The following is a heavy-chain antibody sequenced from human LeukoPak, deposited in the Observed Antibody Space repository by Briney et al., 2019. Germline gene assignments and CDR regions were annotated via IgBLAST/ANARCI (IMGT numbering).Heavy chain of an antibody. CDR2: IYTSGST. Sequence: SETLSLTCTVSGGSISGYYWSWIRQPAGKGLEWIGRIYTSGSTNYNPSLKSRVTVSVDTSKNQFSLKLTSVTAADTAVYYCARGFSIFLTNWFDPWGRGTLVTVSS. CDR3: ARGFSIFLTNWFDP. J-gene: IGHJ5*02. V-gene: IGHV4-4*07. D-gene: IGHD3-3*02. CDR1: GGSISGYY.